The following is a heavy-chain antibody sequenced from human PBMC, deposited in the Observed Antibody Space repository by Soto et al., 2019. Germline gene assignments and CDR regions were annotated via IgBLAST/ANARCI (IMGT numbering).Heavy chain of an antibody. D-gene: IGHD1-26*01. V-gene: IGHV4-34*01. CDR1: GGSFSGYY. CDR3: AVLPEVGAKPHNWFDP. Sequence: QVQLQQWGAGLLKPSETLSLTCAVYGGSFSGYYWSWIRQPPGKGLEWIGEINHSGSTNYNPSLKRRVTISVDTSKNQFSLKLSSVTAADTAVYYCAVLPEVGAKPHNWFDPWGQGTLVTVSS. J-gene: IGHJ5*02. CDR2: INHSGST.